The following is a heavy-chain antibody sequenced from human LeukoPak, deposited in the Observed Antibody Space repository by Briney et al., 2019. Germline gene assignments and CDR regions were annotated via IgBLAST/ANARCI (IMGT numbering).Heavy chain of an antibody. CDR2: ISSSSSYI. D-gene: IGHD3-10*01. CDR3: ARDVGRFGELCDY. V-gene: IGHV3-21*01. J-gene: IGHJ4*02. CDR1: GFTFSSYD. Sequence: GGSLRLSCAASGFTFSSYDIHWVRQAPGKGLEWVSSISSSSSYIYYADSVKGRFTISRDNAKNSLYLQMNSLRAEDTAVYYCARDVGRFGELCDYWGQGTLVTVSS.